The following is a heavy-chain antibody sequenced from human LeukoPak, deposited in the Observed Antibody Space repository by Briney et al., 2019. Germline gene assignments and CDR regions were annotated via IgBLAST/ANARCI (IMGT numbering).Heavy chain of an antibody. J-gene: IGHJ4*02. D-gene: IGHD6-13*01. CDR2: IRYDGSNK. CDR3: AKDQTPLHNTAACTLHFDY. V-gene: IGHV3-30*02. CDR1: GFTFSSYG. Sequence: TGGSLRLSCAASGFTFSSYGMHWVRQAPGKGLEWVAFIRYDGSNKYYADSVKGRFTISRDNSKNTLYLQMNSLRAEDTAVYYCAKDQTPLHNTAACTLHFDYWGQGTLVTVSS.